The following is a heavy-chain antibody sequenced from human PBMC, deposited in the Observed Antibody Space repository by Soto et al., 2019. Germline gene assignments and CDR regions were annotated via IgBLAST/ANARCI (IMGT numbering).Heavy chain of an antibody. CDR3: ARDQWEATPPAHPYGMDV. J-gene: IGHJ6*02. CDR1: GYTFTIYG. V-gene: IGHV1-18*01. CDR2: ISAYNGNT. D-gene: IGHD1-26*01. Sequence: GASVKVSCKASGYTFTIYGISWVRQAPGQGLEWMGWISAYNGNTNYAQKLQGRVTMTTDTSTSTAYMELRSLRSDDTAVYYCARDQWEATPPAHPYGMDVWRQGTTVSVSS.